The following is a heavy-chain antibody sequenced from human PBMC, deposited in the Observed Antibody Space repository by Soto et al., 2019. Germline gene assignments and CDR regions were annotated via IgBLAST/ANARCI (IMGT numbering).Heavy chain of an antibody. D-gene: IGHD2-15*01. CDR3: ARQYCSGGSCYYNDAFDI. Sequence: GESLKISCKGSGYSFTSYLIGWVRQMPGKGLEWMGIIYPGDSDTRYSPSFQGQVTISADKSISTAYLQWSSLKASDTAMYYCARQYCSGGSCYYNDAFDIWGQGTMVTVSS. V-gene: IGHV5-51*01. CDR2: IYPGDSDT. CDR1: GYSFTSYL. J-gene: IGHJ3*02.